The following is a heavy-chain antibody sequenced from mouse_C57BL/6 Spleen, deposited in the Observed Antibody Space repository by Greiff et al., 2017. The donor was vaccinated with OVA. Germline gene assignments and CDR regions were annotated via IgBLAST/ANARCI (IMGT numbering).Heavy chain of an antibody. Sequence: QVQLQQPGAELVKPGASVQLSCKASGYTFTSYWMHWVKQRPGQGLEWIGMIHPNSGSTNYNEKFKSKATLTVDKSSSTAYMQLSSLTSEDSAVYYCARIYYDYDYFDYWGQGTTLTVSS. J-gene: IGHJ2*01. CDR1: GYTFTSYW. CDR2: IHPNSGST. V-gene: IGHV1-64*01. CDR3: ARIYYDYDYFDY. D-gene: IGHD2-4*01.